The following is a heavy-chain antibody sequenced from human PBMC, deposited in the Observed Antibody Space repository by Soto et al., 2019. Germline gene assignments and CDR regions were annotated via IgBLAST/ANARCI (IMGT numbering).Heavy chain of an antibody. V-gene: IGHV3-53*01. CDR2: IYSGGYT. CDR3: AAHPGGGGY. CDR1: GFTVSNNY. D-gene: IGHD3-10*01. J-gene: IGHJ4*02. Sequence: EVQLVESGGGLIQPGGSLRLSCAVSGFTVSNNYMSWVRQAPGKGLEGVSVIYSGGYTAYGDSVKGRFTISRDNSKNTLFLQIKSLSRGAPAVYSWAAHPGGGGYWGQGTLVTVSS.